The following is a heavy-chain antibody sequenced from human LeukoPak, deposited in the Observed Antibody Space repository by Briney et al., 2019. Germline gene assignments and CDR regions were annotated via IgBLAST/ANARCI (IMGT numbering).Heavy chain of an antibody. D-gene: IGHD2-2*01. CDR3: SYQRGGQVY. V-gene: IGHV3-74*01. CDR1: GVTFSSYW. J-gene: IGHJ4*02. CDR2: ISNDGSST. Sequence: GGSLRLSCAASGVTFSSYWMHCVRHAPGKGLVWVSRISNDGSSTDYADSVKGRFTISRDNAKNTLYLQMHSLRAEDTALYYCSYQRGGQVYWGQGTLVTVSS.